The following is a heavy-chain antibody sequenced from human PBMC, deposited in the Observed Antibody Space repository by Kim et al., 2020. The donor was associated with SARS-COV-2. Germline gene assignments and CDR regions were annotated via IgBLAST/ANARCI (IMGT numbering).Heavy chain of an antibody. CDR2: T. J-gene: IGHJ5*02. D-gene: IGHD5-12*01. Sequence: TYYNPSLKSRVTISVDTSKNQFSLKLSSVTAADTAVYYCARTVEMATINPWGQGTLVTVSS. V-gene: IGHV4-39*01. CDR3: ARTVEMATINP.